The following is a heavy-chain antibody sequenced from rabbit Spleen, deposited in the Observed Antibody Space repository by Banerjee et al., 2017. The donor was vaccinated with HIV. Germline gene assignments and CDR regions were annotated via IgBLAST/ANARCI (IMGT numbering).Heavy chain of an antibody. Sequence: QEQLVEYGGDLVQPGASLTLTCKASGFTVTSYWMSWVRQAPGKGLEWIGCIGTGSGTTWFANWAKGRFTISKTSSTTVTLQMTSLTAADTATYFCARETSSGWGIVSFYFSLWGQGTLVTVS. CDR1: GFTVTSYW. V-gene: IGHV1S45*01. CDR3: ARETSSGWGIVSFYFSL. J-gene: IGHJ4*01. D-gene: IGHD4-1*01. CDR2: IGTGSGTT.